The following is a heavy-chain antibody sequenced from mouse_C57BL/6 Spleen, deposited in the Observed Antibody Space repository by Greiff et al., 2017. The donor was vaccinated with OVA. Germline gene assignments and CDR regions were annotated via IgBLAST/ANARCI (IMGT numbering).Heavy chain of an antibody. Sequence: QVQLQQSGAELVRPGASVTLSCKASGYTFTDYEMHWVKQTPVHGLEWIGAIDPETGGTAYNQKFKGKAILTADKSSSTAYMELRSLTSEDSAVYYCTRSGTMITTRNYYAMDYWGQGTSVTVSS. CDR1: GYTFTDYE. J-gene: IGHJ4*01. CDR3: TRSGTMITTRNYYAMDY. V-gene: IGHV1-15*01. D-gene: IGHD2-4*01. CDR2: IDPETGGT.